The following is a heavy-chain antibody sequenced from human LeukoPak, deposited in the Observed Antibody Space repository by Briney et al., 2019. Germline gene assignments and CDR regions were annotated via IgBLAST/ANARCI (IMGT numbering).Heavy chain of an antibody. CDR3: ARAPADYYYYGMDV. J-gene: IGHJ6*02. CDR1: GGSISSYY. Sequence: PSETLSLTCTVSGGSISSYYWSWIRQPPGKGLEWIGYIYSSGSTNYNPSLKSRVTISVDTSKNQFPLKLSSVTAADTAVYYCARAPADYYYYGMDVWGQGTTVTVSS. CDR2: IYSSGST. V-gene: IGHV4-59*01.